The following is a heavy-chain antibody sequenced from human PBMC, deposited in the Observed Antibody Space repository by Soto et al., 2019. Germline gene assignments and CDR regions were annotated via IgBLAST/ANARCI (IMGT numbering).Heavy chain of an antibody. CDR1: GDSISSYY. D-gene: IGHD3-10*01. Sequence: QVQLQESGPGLVKPSETLSLTCTVSGDSISSYYWSWIRQPPGKGLEWIVYIYYSGSTNYNPSLKSRVPMSVDTSKKQFSLKLSSVTAADTAVYYCAIARGGYFDDWGQGTLVTVSS. V-gene: IGHV4-59*01. CDR3: AIARGGYFDD. CDR2: IYYSGST. J-gene: IGHJ4*02.